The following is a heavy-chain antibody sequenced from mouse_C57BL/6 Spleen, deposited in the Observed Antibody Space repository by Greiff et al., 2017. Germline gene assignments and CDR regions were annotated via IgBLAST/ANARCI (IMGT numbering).Heavy chain of an antibody. CDR2: SSSGSSTI. Sequence: EVQRVESGGGLVKPGGSLKLSCAASGFTFSDYGMHWVRQAPEKGLVWVAYSSSGSSTIYYADTVKGRFTISRDNAKNTLFLQMTSLRSEDTAMYYCAKGIDGYYAAYWGQGTLVTVSA. J-gene: IGHJ3*01. CDR3: AKGIDGYYAAY. D-gene: IGHD2-3*01. CDR1: GFTFSDYG. V-gene: IGHV5-17*01.